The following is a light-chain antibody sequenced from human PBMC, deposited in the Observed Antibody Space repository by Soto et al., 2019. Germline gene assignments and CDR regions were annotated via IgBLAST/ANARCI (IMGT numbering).Light chain of an antibody. J-gene: IGKJ2*02. Sequence: DIQMTQSPSSLSASVGARVTITCRASQTISNWLAWYQQKPGRAPKLLIYAASTLESGVPSRFSGRGSGTEFTLTISSLQPDDFATYYCQHSNSHLCTFGQGTKLEIK. CDR3: QHSNSHLCT. V-gene: IGKV1-5*01. CDR1: QTISNW. CDR2: AAS.